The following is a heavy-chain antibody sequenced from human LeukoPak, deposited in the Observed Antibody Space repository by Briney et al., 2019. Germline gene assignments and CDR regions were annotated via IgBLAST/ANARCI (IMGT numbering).Heavy chain of an antibody. CDR1: GYTFTSYG. J-gene: IGHJ4*02. Sequence: ASVKVSCKASGYTFTSYGISWVRQAPGQGLEWLGWISTYNGNTHYAQKFQGRVTITRNTSISTAYMELSSLRSEDTAVYYCARATYYYGSGSYQNYYFDYWGQGTLVTVSS. V-gene: IGHV1-18*01. D-gene: IGHD3-10*01. CDR2: ISTYNGNT. CDR3: ARATYYYGSGSYQNYYFDY.